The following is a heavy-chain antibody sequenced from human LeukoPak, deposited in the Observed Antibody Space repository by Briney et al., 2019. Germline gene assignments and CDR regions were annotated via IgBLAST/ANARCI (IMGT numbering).Heavy chain of an antibody. D-gene: IGHD1-1*01. Sequence: GGSLRLSCAASGSTSSRYYMSWVRQTPEKGLEWVANINQDGSEKNYVDSVKGRFTISRDNAKNSLYLQMNSLRAEDTAVYYCARGRTTMDVWGQGTTVTVSS. CDR3: ARGRTTMDV. V-gene: IGHV3-7*01. CDR1: GSTSSRYY. CDR2: INQDGSEK. J-gene: IGHJ6*02.